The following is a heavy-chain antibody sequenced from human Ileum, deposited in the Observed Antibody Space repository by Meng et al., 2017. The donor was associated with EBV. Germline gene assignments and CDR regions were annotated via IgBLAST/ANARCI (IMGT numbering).Heavy chain of an antibody. D-gene: IGHD6-13*01. CDR2: IYGQGDK. CDR1: GFSLSTSGVG. Sequence: QIPLKESAPTVVKPTQTRTLTCTFSGFSLSTSGVGVGWIRQPPGKALEWLAMIYGQGDKHYSPSLTSRLTITKDTSKNQVVLTMTNMDSVDTATYYCALRPRQLLRGWFDSWGQGALVTVSS. CDR3: ALRPRQLLRGWFDS. V-gene: IGHV2-5*01. J-gene: IGHJ5*01.